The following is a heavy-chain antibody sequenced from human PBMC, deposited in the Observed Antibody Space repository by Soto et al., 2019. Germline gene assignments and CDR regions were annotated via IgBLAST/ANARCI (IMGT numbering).Heavy chain of an antibody. Sequence: PGGSLRLSCAASGFTFSSYSMNWVRQAPGKGLEWVSSISSSSSYIYYADSVKGRFTISRDNAKNSLYLQMNSLRAEDTAVYYCARDPTEGYDFRSGYENWFDTWGQGTLATVSP. CDR1: GFTFSSYS. CDR2: ISSSSSYI. D-gene: IGHD3-3*01. CDR3: ARDPTEGYDFRSGYENWFDT. V-gene: IGHV3-21*01. J-gene: IGHJ5*02.